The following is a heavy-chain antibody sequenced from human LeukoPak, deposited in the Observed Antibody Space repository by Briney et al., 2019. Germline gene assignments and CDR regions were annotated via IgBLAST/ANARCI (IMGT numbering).Heavy chain of an antibody. Sequence: PGRSLRLSCAASGFTFSTYGMHWVRQAPGKGLEWVAVISYDGSNKYYVDSVKGRFTISRDNSKNTLDLQMNSLRAEDTAVYYCAKEIHKTTWYSHWGQGTLVTVSS. V-gene: IGHV3-30*18. CDR1: GFTFSTYG. D-gene: IGHD2-15*01. J-gene: IGHJ4*02. CDR2: ISYDGSNK. CDR3: AKEIHKTTWYSH.